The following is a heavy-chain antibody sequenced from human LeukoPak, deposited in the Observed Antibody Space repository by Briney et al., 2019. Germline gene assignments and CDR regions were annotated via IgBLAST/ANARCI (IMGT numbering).Heavy chain of an antibody. V-gene: IGHV3-48*01. J-gene: IGHJ6*03. CDR2: ISSSSSSTI. CDR1: GFTFSSYS. CDR3: ARGNTMVRGVNRAYYYYYMDV. Sequence: PGGSLRLSCAASGFTFSSYSMNWVRQAPGKGLEWVSYISSSSSSTIYYADSVKGRFTISRDNAKNSLYLQMNSLRAEDTAVYYCARGNTMVRGVNRAYYYYYMDVWGKGTTVTVSS. D-gene: IGHD3-10*01.